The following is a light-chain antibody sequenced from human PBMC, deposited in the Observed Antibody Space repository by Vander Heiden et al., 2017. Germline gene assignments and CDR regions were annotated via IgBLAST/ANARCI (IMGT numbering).Light chain of an antibody. V-gene: IGLV2-23*02. CDR3: CSYAGSSTLYV. CDR1: SSDVGSYNV. Sequence: QSALTQPASVSGPPGQSITISCTGTSSDVGSYNVVSWYQQHPGKAPKLMIYEVSKRPSGVSNRFSGSKSGNTASLTISGLQAEDEADYYCCSYAGSSTLYVFGTGTKVTVL. CDR2: EVS. J-gene: IGLJ1*01.